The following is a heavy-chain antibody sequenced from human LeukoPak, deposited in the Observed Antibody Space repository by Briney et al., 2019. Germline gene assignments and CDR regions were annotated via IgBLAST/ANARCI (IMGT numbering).Heavy chain of an antibody. Sequence: SSETLSLTCAVSGGSISSATYYWGWLRQPPGKGLEWIGSIYYSASTYYNPSLKSRVTISVDTSKNQFSLKLSSVTAADTAVYYCARHGTMQFGDKSDSWFDPWGQGTLVTVSS. J-gene: IGHJ5*02. CDR3: ARHGTMQFGDKSDSWFDP. CDR1: GGSISSATYY. V-gene: IGHV4-39*01. CDR2: IYYSAST. D-gene: IGHD3-10*01.